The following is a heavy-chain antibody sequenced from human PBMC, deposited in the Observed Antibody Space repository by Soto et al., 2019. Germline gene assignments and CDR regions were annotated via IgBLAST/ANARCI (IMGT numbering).Heavy chain of an antibody. J-gene: IGHJ4*02. Sequence: SVKVSCKASGGTLSSYAISWVRQAPGQGLEWMGGIIPIFGTANYAQKFQGRVTITADESTSTAYMELSSLRADDTAVYYCARKNYYADSGFYDYWGQGALVTVSS. V-gene: IGHV1-69*13. CDR2: IIPIFGTA. CDR1: GGTLSSYA. CDR3: ARKNYYADSGFYDY. D-gene: IGHD3-22*01.